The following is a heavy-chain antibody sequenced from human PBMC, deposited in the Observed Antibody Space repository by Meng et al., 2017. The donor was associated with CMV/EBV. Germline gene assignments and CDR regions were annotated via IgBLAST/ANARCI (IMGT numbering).Heavy chain of an antibody. J-gene: IGHJ5*02. Sequence: GESLKISCAASGFTFSGYAMHWVRQAPGKGLEWVAVISYDGSNKYYADSVKGRFTISRDNSKNMLYLQMNSLRAEDTAVYYCARDRVTAAAGVGWFDPWGQGTLVTVSS. D-gene: IGHD6-13*01. V-gene: IGHV3-30*04. CDR1: GFTFSGYA. CDR3: ARDRVTAAAGVGWFDP. CDR2: ISYDGSNK.